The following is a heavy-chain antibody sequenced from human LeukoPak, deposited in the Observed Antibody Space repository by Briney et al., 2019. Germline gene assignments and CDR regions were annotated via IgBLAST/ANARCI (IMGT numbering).Heavy chain of an antibody. Sequence: PGGSLRLSCAASGFTFSSNGMHWVRQAPGKGPEWVAMLRSDGNNKYYAESVKGRFTISRDISKNTLYLQMSGLSSEDTAVYYCAKDHDWPFDYWGQGTLVTVSS. CDR2: LRSDGNNK. J-gene: IGHJ4*02. CDR1: GFTFSSNG. CDR3: AKDHDWPFDY. V-gene: IGHV3-30*02. D-gene: IGHD3-3*01.